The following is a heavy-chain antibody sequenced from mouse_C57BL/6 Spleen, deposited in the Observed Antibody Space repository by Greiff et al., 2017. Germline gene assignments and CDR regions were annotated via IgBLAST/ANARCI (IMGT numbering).Heavy chain of an antibody. V-gene: IGHV6-3*01. Sequence: EVKLMESGGGLVQPGGSMKLSCVASGFTFSNYWMNWVRQSPEKGLEWVAQIRLKSDNYATHYAESVKGRFTISRDDSKSSVYLQMNNLRAEDTGIYYCSLYYYGSSYGYWGQGTTLTVSS. CDR2: IRLKSDNYAT. CDR3: SLYYYGSSYGY. J-gene: IGHJ2*01. D-gene: IGHD1-1*01. CDR1: GFTFSNYW.